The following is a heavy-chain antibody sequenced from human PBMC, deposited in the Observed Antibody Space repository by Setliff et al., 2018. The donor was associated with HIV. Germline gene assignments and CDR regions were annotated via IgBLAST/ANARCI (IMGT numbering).Heavy chain of an antibody. D-gene: IGHD3-10*01. V-gene: IGHV1-46*01. CDR1: GYTFVNYY. Sequence: GASVKVSCKTSGYTFVNYYVNWVRQAPGQGLEWIGIMNCMNGDTSYAQSLKGRVTVTRDTSTSTVYMDLSSLRPEDTAVYYCARETQTNSGSYPYWGQGTLVTVSS. CDR3: ARETQTNSGSYPY. J-gene: IGHJ4*02. CDR2: MNCMNGDT.